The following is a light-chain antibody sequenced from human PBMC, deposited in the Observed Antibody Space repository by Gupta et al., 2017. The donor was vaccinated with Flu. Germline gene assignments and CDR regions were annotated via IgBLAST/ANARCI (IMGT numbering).Light chain of an antibody. CDR3: QQSYSTPLYS. J-gene: IGKJ2*03. Sequence: DIQMTQSPSSLSASVGDRVTITCRASQSISSYLNWYQQKPGKAPKLLIYAASSLQSGVPSRFSGSGSGTDFTLTISSLHPEDFAPYYCQQSYSTPLYSFGQGTKMEIK. CDR2: AAS. CDR1: QSISSY. V-gene: IGKV1-39*01.